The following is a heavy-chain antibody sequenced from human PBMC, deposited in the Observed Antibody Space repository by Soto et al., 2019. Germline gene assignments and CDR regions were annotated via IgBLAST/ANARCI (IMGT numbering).Heavy chain of an antibody. V-gene: IGHV3-23*01. CDR3: AKDRAAAAPIPYYFDY. CDR1: GFTFSSYA. J-gene: IGHJ4*02. D-gene: IGHD6-13*01. CDR2: ISGSGGST. Sequence: GGSLRLSCAASGFTFSSYAMSWVRQAPGKGLEWVSAISGSGGSTYYADSVKGRFTISRDNSKNTLYLQMNSLRAEDTAAYYCAKDRAAAAPIPYYFDYWGQGTLVTVSS.